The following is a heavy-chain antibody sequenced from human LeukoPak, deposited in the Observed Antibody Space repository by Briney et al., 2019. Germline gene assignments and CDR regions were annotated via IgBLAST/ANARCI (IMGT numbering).Heavy chain of an antibody. CDR2: MNRNSGNT. Sequence: GASVKVSCKASGYTFTSYDINWVRQATGQGLEWMGWMNRNSGNTGYAQKFQGRVTMTRNTSISTAYMELSSLRSEDTAVYYCARWTPYSSSWYSLYYYYYYMDVWGKGTTVTVSS. D-gene: IGHD6-13*01. V-gene: IGHV1-8*01. J-gene: IGHJ6*03. CDR3: ARWTPYSSSWYSLYYYYYYMDV. CDR1: GYTFTSYD.